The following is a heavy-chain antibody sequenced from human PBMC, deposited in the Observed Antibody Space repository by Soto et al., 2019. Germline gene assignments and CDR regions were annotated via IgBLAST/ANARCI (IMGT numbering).Heavy chain of an antibody. CDR1: GNNNTYTA. D-gene: IGHD3-10*01. V-gene: IGHV1-18*01. CDR2: IRVHNGNT. J-gene: IGHJ4*01. Sequence: ASVKPSSKAPGNNNTYTANPSLRPAPAQGLEWMGWIRVHNGNTNYAQKFQGRVTMTTDTSTSTAYMELRSLRSDDTAVYYCVRDLDGSVSYYTDCWG. CDR3: VRDLDGSVSYYTDC.